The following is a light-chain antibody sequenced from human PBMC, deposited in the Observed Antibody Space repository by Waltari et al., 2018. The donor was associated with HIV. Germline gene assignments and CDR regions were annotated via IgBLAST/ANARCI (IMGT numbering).Light chain of an antibody. Sequence: SSELTQDPAVSVALGQTVRITCQGDSLRSYYASCYQQKPGQAPVLVISGKNNRPSGSPDRFAGASSGNTASFTITGARTEDEADYYCNSRDSSGNQLVFGGGTKLTVL. CDR1: SLRSYY. CDR2: GKN. V-gene: IGLV3-19*01. CDR3: NSRDSSGNQLV. J-gene: IGLJ3*02.